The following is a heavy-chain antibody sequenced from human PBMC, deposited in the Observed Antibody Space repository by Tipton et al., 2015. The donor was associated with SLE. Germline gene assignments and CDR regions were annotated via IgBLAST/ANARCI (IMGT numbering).Heavy chain of an antibody. CDR2: VYYSVNP. CDR1: GGSVSSANYY. D-gene: IGHD1-26*01. V-gene: IGHV4-61*01. Sequence: TLSLTCTVSGGSVSSANYYWTWIRQPPGKGLEWIGYVYYSVNPNYNPSLKSRVTISLDTPKSQFSLKLTSVTAADTAVYYCARVRWELPPNDALDIWGQGTMVTVSS. J-gene: IGHJ3*02. CDR3: ARVRWELPPNDALDI.